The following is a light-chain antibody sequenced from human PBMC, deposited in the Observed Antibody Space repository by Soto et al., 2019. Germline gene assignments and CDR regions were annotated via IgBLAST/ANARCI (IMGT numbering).Light chain of an antibody. V-gene: IGKV3-20*01. Sequence: EIVIAESPATLSVSPGERATLSCRASQSVSSGYLAWYQQKPGQAPRLLIYGASSRATGIPDRFSGSGSGTDFTLTISRLEPEDFAVYYCQQYGSSPGTFGQGTRWTL. CDR2: GAS. J-gene: IGKJ5*01. CDR1: QSVSSGY. CDR3: QQYGSSPGT.